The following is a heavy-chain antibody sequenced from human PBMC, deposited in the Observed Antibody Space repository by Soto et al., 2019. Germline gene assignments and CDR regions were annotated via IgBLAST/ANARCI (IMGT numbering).Heavy chain of an antibody. Sequence: GGSLRLSCAASGFTFSSYAMSWVRQAPGKGLEWVSAISGSGGSTYYADSVKGRFTISRDNSKNTLYLQMNSLRAEDTAVYYCAKDPGARVVVPAAIAWFDPWGQGTLVTVSS. CDR2: ISGSGGST. CDR1: GFTFSSYA. V-gene: IGHV3-23*01. CDR3: AKDPGARVVVPAAIAWFDP. D-gene: IGHD2-2*02. J-gene: IGHJ5*02.